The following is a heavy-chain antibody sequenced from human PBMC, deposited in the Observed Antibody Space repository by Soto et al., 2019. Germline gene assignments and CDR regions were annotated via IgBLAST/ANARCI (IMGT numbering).Heavy chain of an antibody. J-gene: IGHJ3*02. CDR3: ARDVGYCSGGSCTYSDAFDI. V-gene: IGHV3-53*01. Sequence: EVQLVESGGGLIQPGGSLRLSCAASGFTVSSNYMSWVRQAPGKGLEWVSVIYSGGSTYYADSVKGRFTISRDNSKNTLYLQMNSLRAEDTAVYYCARDVGYCSGGSCTYSDAFDIWGQGTMVTVSS. CDR2: IYSGGST. D-gene: IGHD2-15*01. CDR1: GFTVSSNY.